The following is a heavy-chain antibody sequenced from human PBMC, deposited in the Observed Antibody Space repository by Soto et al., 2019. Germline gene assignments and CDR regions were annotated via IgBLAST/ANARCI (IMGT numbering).Heavy chain of an antibody. CDR2: MNPNTGDS. CDR1: GYTFTSYD. CDR3: ARRAETNGWNGFGADKYYFDF. D-gene: IGHD1-1*01. V-gene: IGHV1-8*01. Sequence: ASVKVSCKASGYTFTSYDIYWVRQATGQGLEWMGWMNPNTGDSGYAQKFQGRVTMTSDTSISTAHMELSSLRSEDTAVYYCARRAETNGWNGFGADKYYFDFWGQGTLVTVSS. J-gene: IGHJ4*02.